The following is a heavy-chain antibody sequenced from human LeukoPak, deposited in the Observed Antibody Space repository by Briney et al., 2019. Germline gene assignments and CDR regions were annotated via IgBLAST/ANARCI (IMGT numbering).Heavy chain of an antibody. D-gene: IGHD3-3*01. CDR2: ISAYNGNT. CDR1: GCTFTSYG. Sequence: ASVKVSCKASGCTFTSYGISWVRQAPGQGLEWMGWISAYNGNTNYAQKLQGRVTMTTDTSTSTAYMELRSLRSDDTAVYYCARGGYDFWSGSPHDYWGQGTLVTVSS. V-gene: IGHV1-18*01. CDR3: ARGGYDFWSGSPHDY. J-gene: IGHJ4*02.